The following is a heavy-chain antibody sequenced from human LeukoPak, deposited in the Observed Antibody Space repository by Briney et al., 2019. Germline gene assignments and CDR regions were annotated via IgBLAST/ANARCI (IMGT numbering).Heavy chain of an antibody. CDR2: ISIDGRTT. V-gene: IGHV3-74*01. CDR1: GFTFSSYW. CDR3: AKDICRYSMVRGALRLCAFDI. Sequence: PGGSLRLSCAASGFTFSSYWMHWVRQVPGKGLVWVARISIDGRTTDSAYSVKGRFTISRDNAKNSLYLQMNSLRAEDTALYYCAKDICRYSMVRGALRLCAFDIWGQGTMVTVSS. D-gene: IGHD3-10*01. J-gene: IGHJ3*02.